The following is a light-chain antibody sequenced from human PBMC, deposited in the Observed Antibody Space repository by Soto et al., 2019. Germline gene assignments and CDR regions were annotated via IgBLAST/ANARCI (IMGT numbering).Light chain of an antibody. Sequence: EILLTQSPGPLSLSPGDSATLSCRASQSLTSSFLAWYQQKPGQTPRLLIYGASIRATDIPDRFSGSGSGTDFTLTISRLEPEDFAVYFCQQYGRLPLSFGGGTKVEIK. J-gene: IGKJ4*01. V-gene: IGKV3-20*01. CDR1: QSLTSSF. CDR3: QQYGRLPLS. CDR2: GAS.